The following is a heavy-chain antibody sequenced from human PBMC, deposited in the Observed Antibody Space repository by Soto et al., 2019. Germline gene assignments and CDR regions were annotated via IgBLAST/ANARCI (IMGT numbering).Heavy chain of an antibody. CDR3: ARVDTAMVTSYFDY. D-gene: IGHD5-18*01. V-gene: IGHV1-69*13. J-gene: IGHJ4*02. Sequence: ASVKVSCKASGGTFSSYAISWVRQAPGQGLEWMGGIIPIFGTANYAQKFQGRVTITADESTSTAYMELSSLRSEDTAVYYCARVDTAMVTSYFDYWGQGTLVTVSS. CDR2: IIPIFGTA. CDR1: GGTFSSYA.